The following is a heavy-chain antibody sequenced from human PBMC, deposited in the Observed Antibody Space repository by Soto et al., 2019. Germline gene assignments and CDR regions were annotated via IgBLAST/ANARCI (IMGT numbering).Heavy chain of an antibody. Sequence: SETLSLTCAVYGGSFSGYYWSWIRQPPGKGLEWIGEINHSGSTNYNPSLKSRVTISVDTSKNQFSLKLSSVTAADTAVYYCARLLRTVRGMDVWGQGTTVTVSS. CDR2: INHSGST. CDR3: ARLLRTVRGMDV. CDR1: GGSFSGYY. D-gene: IGHD3-10*01. J-gene: IGHJ6*02. V-gene: IGHV4-34*01.